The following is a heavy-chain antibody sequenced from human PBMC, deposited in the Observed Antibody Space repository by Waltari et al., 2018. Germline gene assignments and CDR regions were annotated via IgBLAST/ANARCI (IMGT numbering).Heavy chain of an antibody. V-gene: IGHV3-33*08. CDR2: IWYDGNNK. CDR1: GLPSRSYG. Sequence: QVHLVESGGGVVQPGRSLRLSCAASGLPSRSYGMPWVRQAPGKGLQWVAVIWYDGNNKYYADSVKGRFTISRDNSKNTLHLQMNSRRAEDTAVYYCARGNGGDYGDFWGQGTLVTVSS. J-gene: IGHJ4*02. D-gene: IGHD4-17*01. CDR3: ARGNGGDYGDF.